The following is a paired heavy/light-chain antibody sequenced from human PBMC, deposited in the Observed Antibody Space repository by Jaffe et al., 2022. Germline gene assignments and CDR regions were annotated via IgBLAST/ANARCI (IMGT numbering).Light chain of an antibody. CDR1: SSNIGAGYD. CDR3: HSYDISLSGSGV. V-gene: IGLV1-40*01. J-gene: IGLJ1*01. Sequence: QSVLTQPPSVSGAPGQRVTISCTGSSSNIGAGYDVHWYQQLPGTAPKLLIYDNSNRPSGVPDRFSGSKSGTSASLAITGLQAEDEADYYCHSYDISLSGSGVFGTGTKVTVL. CDR2: DNS.
Heavy chain of an antibody. Sequence: QMQLVQAGSELKKPGASVKIFCKASGYTFSTYALSWVRQAPGQGLEWMGWISTNTGNPTYAQGFTGRFVFSLDTSVSTAYLQISSLKAEDTAVYYCAREAQITKNTNSAVAGDFDVWGQGTMVTVSS. V-gene: IGHV7-4-1*02. CDR2: ISTNTGNP. J-gene: IGHJ3*01. CDR1: GYTFSTYA. CDR3: AREAQITKNTNSAVAGDFDV. D-gene: IGHD3-3*01.